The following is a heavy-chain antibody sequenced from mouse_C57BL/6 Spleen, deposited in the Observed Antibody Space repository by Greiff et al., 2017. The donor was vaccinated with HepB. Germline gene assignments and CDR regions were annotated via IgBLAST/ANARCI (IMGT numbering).Heavy chain of an antibody. V-gene: IGHV1-42*01. CDR2: INPSTGGT. CDR3: ARSLYQRAY. D-gene: IGHD1-1*01. Sequence: VQLKESGPELVKPGASVKISCKASGYSFTGYYMNWVKQSPEKSLEWIGEINPSTGGTTYNQKFKAKATLTVDKSSSTAYMQLKSLTSEDSAVYYCARSLYQRAYWGQGTLVTVSA. CDR1: GYSFTGYY. J-gene: IGHJ3*01.